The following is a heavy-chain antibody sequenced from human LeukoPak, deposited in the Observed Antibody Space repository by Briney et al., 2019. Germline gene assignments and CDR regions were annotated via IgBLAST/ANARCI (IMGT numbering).Heavy chain of an antibody. CDR2: IYYGGST. Sequence: SETLSLTCTVSGGSISSSDYYWGWIRQPPGKGLEWIGSIYYGGSTYYNPSLKSRVTISVDTSRNQFSLKLSFVTTADTAVYYCARALGYCSGGSCTRGYNWFDPWGQGTLVTVPS. CDR1: GGSISSSDYY. J-gene: IGHJ5*02. CDR3: ARALGYCSGGSCTRGYNWFDP. V-gene: IGHV4-39*01. D-gene: IGHD2-15*01.